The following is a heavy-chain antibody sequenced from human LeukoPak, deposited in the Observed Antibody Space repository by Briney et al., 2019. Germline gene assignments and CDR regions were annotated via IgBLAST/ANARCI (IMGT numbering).Heavy chain of an antibody. CDR2: ISYDGSNK. J-gene: IGHJ4*02. CDR1: GFTFSSYA. V-gene: IGHV3-30-3*01. CDR3: ARVLPRLTDLTPAADY. Sequence: GGSLRLSCAASGFTFSSYAMHWVRQAPGKGLERVAVISYDGSNKYYADSVKGRFTISRDNSKNTLYLQMNSLRAEDTAVYYCARVLPRLTDLTPAADYWGQGTLVTVSS. D-gene: IGHD2-2*01.